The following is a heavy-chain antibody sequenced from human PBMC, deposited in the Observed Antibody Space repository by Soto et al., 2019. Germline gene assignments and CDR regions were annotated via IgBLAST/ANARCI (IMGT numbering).Heavy chain of an antibody. J-gene: IGHJ6*02. CDR3: ARGIWEVVSTAHYGMDV. V-gene: IGHV4-34*01. CDR1: GGSFSGYY. D-gene: IGHD2-15*01. CDR2: INHSGST. Sequence: QVQLQQWGAGLLKPSETLSLTCAVYGGSFSGYYWSWIRQPPGKGLEWIGEINHSGSTNYNPSLKSRVTISVDTSKNQFSLKLSSVTAADTAVYYCARGIWEVVSTAHYGMDVWGQGTTVTVSS.